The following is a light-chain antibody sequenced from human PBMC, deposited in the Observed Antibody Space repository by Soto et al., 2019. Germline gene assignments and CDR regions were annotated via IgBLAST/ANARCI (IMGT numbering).Light chain of an antibody. CDR1: SSDIGYYNY. CDR3: CSYAGSYSPVA. J-gene: IGLJ2*01. Sequence: QSALTQPRSVSGSPGQSVTISCTGTSSDIGYYNYVSWYQQHPGKAPKLMIYDVDKRPSGVPDRFSGSKSGNTASLTISGLQAEDEADYYCCSYAGSYSPVAFGGGTKLTVL. V-gene: IGLV2-11*01. CDR2: DVD.